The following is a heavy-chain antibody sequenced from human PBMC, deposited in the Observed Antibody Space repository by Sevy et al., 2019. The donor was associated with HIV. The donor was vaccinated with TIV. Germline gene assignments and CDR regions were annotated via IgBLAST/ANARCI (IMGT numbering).Heavy chain of an antibody. J-gene: IGHJ4*01. D-gene: IGHD6-19*01. V-gene: IGHV3-48*01. CDR1: GFTFSSYS. CDR2: ISSSSDSSRTL. CDR3: ARPDLSGWYFDF. Sequence: GGSLRLSCVASGFTFSSYSMDWVRQAPGKGLEWVSYISSSSDSSRTLYYGDSVKGRFSISRDNAKNSVHLQMTSLRVEDTAVYYCARPDLSGWYFDFWGHGTLVTVSS.